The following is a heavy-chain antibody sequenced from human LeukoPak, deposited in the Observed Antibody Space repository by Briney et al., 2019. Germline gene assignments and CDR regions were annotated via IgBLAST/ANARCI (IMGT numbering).Heavy chain of an antibody. CDR1: GYTFTGYY. CDR3: ARISYGDYLNY. CDR2: INPNSGGT. Sequence: ASVKVSCKASGYTFTGYYMHWVRQAPGQGLEWMGWINPNSGGTNYAQKFQGRVTMTRDTSISTAYMELSRLRADDTAVYHCARISYGDYLNYWGQGTLVTVSS. D-gene: IGHD4-17*01. J-gene: IGHJ4*02. V-gene: IGHV1-2*02.